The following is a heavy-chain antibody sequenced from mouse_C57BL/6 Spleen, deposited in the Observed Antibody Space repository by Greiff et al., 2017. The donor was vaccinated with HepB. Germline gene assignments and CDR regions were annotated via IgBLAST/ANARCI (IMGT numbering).Heavy chain of an antibody. D-gene: IGHD1-1*01. V-gene: IGHV5-6*01. J-gene: IGHJ4*01. Sequence: EVKLMESGGDLVKPGGSLKLSCAASGFTFSSYGMSWVRQTPDKRLEWVATISSGGSYTYYPDSVKGRFTISRDNAKNTLYLQMSSLKSEDTAMYYCARHHYYGSSYLFGYAMDYWGQGTSVTVSS. CDR3: ARHHYYGSSYLFGYAMDY. CDR2: ISSGGSYT. CDR1: GFTFSSYG.